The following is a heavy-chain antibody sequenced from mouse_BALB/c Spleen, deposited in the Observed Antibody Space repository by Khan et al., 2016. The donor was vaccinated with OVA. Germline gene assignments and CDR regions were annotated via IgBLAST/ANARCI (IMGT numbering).Heavy chain of an antibody. CDR1: GYTFTDYN. Sequence: VQLQQSGPEVVKPGASVKISCKASGYTFTDYNVDWVKQRHGKSLEWIGYFFPNSGGSGYNQKFKTKATLTVDISSSTAYMDLRNLTSEDSAVYYGVRSGYGSFAFWGQGTLVTVSA. D-gene: IGHD1-2*01. V-gene: IGHV1S29*02. CDR2: FFPNSGGS. CDR3: VRSGYGSFAF. J-gene: IGHJ3*01.